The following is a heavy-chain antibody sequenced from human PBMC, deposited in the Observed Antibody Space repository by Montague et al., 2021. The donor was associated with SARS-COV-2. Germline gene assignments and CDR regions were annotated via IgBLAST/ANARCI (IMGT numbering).Heavy chain of an antibody. CDR1: GFSLSTSGMC. CDR2: VYYSGST. V-gene: IGHV4-30-2*03. CDR3: ARLGFVELWLNLGWFDP. Sequence: LVKPTQTLTLTCTFSGFSLSTSGMCVSWIRQPPGKGLEWIGTVYYSGSTNYNPSLKNRVTMPVDTSKNQFSLELRSVTAADTAVYYCARLGFVELWLNLGWFDPWGQGTLVTVSS. J-gene: IGHJ5*02. D-gene: IGHD3-16*02.